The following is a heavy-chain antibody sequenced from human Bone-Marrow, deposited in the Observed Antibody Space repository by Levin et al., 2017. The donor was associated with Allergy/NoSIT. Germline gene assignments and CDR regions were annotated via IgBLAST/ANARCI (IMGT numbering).Heavy chain of an antibody. CDR2: ISYDGSKK. CDR3: ANHNYDSSTYYMDS. D-gene: IGHD3-22*01. V-gene: IGHV3-30*04. Sequence: LSLTCAASGFPFSNFAIHWVRQAPGKGLQWVAVISYDGSKKYYSDSVKGRFTISRDNSKNTAYLQMSSLRVEDTAMYYCANHNYDSSTYYMDSWGRGTLVTVFS. CDR1: GFPFSNFA. J-gene: IGHJ5*01.